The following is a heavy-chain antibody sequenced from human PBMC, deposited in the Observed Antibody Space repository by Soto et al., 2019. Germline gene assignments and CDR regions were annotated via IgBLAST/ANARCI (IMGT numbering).Heavy chain of an antibody. CDR1: GFTFSSYA. J-gene: IGHJ6*02. Sequence: QAGGSLRLSCAASGFTFSSYAMSWVRQAPGKGLEWVSAISGSGGSTYYADSVKGRFTISRDNSKNTLYLQMNSRRAEDTAVYYCAKYEAREGRLSPYAMDVWCQGTTV. D-gene: IGHD1-26*01. CDR3: AKYEAREGRLSPYAMDV. V-gene: IGHV3-23*01. CDR2: ISGSGGST.